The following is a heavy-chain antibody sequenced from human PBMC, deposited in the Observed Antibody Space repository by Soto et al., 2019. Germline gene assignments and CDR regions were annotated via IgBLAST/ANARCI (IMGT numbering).Heavy chain of an antibody. V-gene: IGHV3-23*01. Sequence: GGSLRLSCAASGFTFSSYAMSWVRQAPGKGLEWVSGISGSGGSTYYADSVKGRFTISRDNSKNTLFLQMSSLRAEDTAVYYCAKAVGPSWSPSRRYFAYWGQGTQVTVS. CDR2: ISGSGGST. CDR1: GFTFSSYA. J-gene: IGHJ4*02. D-gene: IGHD6-13*01. CDR3: AKAVGPSWSPSRRYFAY.